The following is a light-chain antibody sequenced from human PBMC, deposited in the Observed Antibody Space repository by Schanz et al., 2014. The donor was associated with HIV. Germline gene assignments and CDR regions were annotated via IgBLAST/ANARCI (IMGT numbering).Light chain of an antibody. CDR3: QQYDTWPRT. CDR1: QSVSSSY. J-gene: IGKJ1*01. Sequence: EIVLTQSPGTLSLSPGERATLSCRASQSVSSSYLAWYQQKPGQAPRLLIYDASSRATGIPARFSGSGSGTEFTLTISSLQSEDFAVYYCQQYDTWPRTFGHGTKVDIK. V-gene: IGKV3-20*01. CDR2: DAS.